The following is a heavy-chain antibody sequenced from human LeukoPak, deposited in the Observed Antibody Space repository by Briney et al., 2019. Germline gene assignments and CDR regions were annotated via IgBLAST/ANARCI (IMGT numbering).Heavy chain of an antibody. CDR2: IYVTGTT. CDR1: GCSIGTYY. J-gene: IGHJ6*03. D-gene: IGHD3-16*02. V-gene: IGHV4-59*08. CDR3: ARHIGGGIEDMDG. Sequence: SETLSLTCTVSGCSIGTYYWSWLRQSPGRGPEWIGYIYVTGTTKYNPYLQSRVTISVDTSRNQFFLQMSSVTAADPAVYYCARHIGGGIEDMDGWGKGIKVTVSS.